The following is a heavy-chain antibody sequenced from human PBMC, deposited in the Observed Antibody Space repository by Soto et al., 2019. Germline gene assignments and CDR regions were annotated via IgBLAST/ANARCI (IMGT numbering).Heavy chain of an antibody. CDR1: GFTFSSYA. CDR2: ISGSGGST. J-gene: IGHJ4*02. Sequence: GGSLRLSCAASGFTFSSYAMSWVRQAPGKGLEWVSAISGSGGSTYYADSVKGRFTISRDNSKNTLYLQMNSLRAEDTAVYYCAKRGGDYIGGSYRYTGFDYWGQGTLVTVSS. D-gene: IGHD3-16*02. V-gene: IGHV3-23*01. CDR3: AKRGGDYIGGSYRYTGFDY.